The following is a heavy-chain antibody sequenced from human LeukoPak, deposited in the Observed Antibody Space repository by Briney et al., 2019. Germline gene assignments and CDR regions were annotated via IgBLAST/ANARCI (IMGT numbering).Heavy chain of an antibody. CDR3: AREKRGYSYGYYYYGMDV. Sequence: SETLSLTCAAYGGSFSGYYWSWIRQPPGKGLEWIGEINHSGSTNYNPSLKSRVTISVDTSKNQFSLKLSSVTAADTAVYYCAREKRGYSYGYYYYGMDVWGQGTTVTVSS. CDR2: INHSGST. CDR1: GGSFSGYY. J-gene: IGHJ6*02. V-gene: IGHV4-34*01. D-gene: IGHD5-18*01.